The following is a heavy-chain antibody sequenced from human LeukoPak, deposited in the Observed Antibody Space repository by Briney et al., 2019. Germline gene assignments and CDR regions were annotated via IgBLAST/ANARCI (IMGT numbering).Heavy chain of an antibody. J-gene: IGHJ4*02. V-gene: IGHV3-64*01. CDR3: ARASVGPDFDY. CDR1: GFTFNNYA. Sequence: PGGSLRLSCSASGFTFNNYAMHWVRQAPGKGLEYVSAISSNGGSTYYANSVKGRFTISRDNSKNTLYLQMGSLRAEDMAVYYCARASVGPDFDYWGQGTLVTVSS. CDR2: ISSNGGST. D-gene: IGHD3/OR15-3a*01.